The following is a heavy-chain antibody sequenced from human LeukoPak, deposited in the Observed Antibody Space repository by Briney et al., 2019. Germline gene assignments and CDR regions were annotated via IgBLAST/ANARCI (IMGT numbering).Heavy chain of an antibody. V-gene: IGHV3-21*04. Sequence: GGSLRLSCAASGFTFSSYSMNWVRQAPGKGLEWVSSISSSSSYIYYADSVKGRFTISRDNAKNSLYLQMNSLKASDTAMYYCARAAGGYTRYFDHWGQGTLVTVSS. D-gene: IGHD3-16*02. CDR1: GFTFSSYS. CDR3: ARAAGGYTRYFDH. CDR2: ISSSSSYI. J-gene: IGHJ4*02.